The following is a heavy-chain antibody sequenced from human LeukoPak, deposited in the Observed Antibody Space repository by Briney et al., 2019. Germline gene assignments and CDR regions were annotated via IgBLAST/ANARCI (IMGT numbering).Heavy chain of an antibody. D-gene: IGHD6-6*01. V-gene: IGHV1-2*02. CDR1: GYTFTSYY. CDR2: INPNSGGT. CDR3: ARDAYSSSPWYYFDY. J-gene: IGHJ4*02. Sequence: ASVKVSCKASGYTFTSYYMHWVRQAPGQGPEWMGWINPNSGGTNYAQKFQGRVTMTRDTSISTAYMKLSSLRSEDTAVYYCARDAYSSSPWYYFDYWGQGTLVTVSS.